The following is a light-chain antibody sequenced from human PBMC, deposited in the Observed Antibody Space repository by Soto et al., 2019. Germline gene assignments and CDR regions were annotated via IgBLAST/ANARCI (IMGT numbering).Light chain of an antibody. CDR3: SSYTSGSHYV. Sequence: QSVLTQPASVSGSPGQSITISCTGTSSDVGGYKFVSWYQQHPGKAPKFIIYDVSIRPSGVSSRFSGSKSGNTASLTISGLQAEDEADYYCSSYTSGSHYVFGTGTKVTVL. CDR2: DVS. J-gene: IGLJ1*01. CDR1: SSDVGGYKF. V-gene: IGLV2-14*01.